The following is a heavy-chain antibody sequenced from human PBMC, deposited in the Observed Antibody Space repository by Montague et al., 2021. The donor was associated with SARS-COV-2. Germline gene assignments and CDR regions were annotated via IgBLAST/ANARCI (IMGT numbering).Heavy chain of an antibody. D-gene: IGHD3-16*01. Sequence: SLRLSCAASGSTFSSRWMSWVRQAPGKGLEWVANIKEDGSVRQYAASVKGRFTISRDNAKNSLVLQMNSLRVEDTAFYYCSSGDFFDYWGQGTLVTVSS. CDR3: SSGDFFDY. CDR2: IKEDGSVR. V-gene: IGHV3-7*01. CDR1: GSTFSSRW. J-gene: IGHJ4*02.